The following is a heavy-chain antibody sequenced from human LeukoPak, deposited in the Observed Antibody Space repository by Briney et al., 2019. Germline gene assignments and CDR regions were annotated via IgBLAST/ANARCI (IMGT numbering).Heavy chain of an antibody. CDR1: GGSISSSSYY. CDR3: VRQVGGYSGYNWFDP. CDR2: IYYSGST. V-gene: IGHV4-39*01. Sequence: SETLSLTCTVSGGSISSSSYYWGWIRQPPGKGLEWIGSIYYSGSTYYNPSLKSRVTISVDTSKNQFSLKLSSVTAADTAVYYCVRQVGGYSGYNWFDPWGQGTLVTVSS. J-gene: IGHJ5*02. D-gene: IGHD5-12*01.